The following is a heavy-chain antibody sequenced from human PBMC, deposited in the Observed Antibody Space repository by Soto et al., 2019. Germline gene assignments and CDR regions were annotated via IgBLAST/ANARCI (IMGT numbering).Heavy chain of an antibody. J-gene: IGHJ4*02. D-gene: IGHD1-26*01. CDR3: AKASGFPYSGSYCDY. Sequence: EVQLLESGGGLVQPGGSLRLSCAASGFTFSNYAMYWVRQAPGKGLEWVSAISGSGGNTQDADSVKGRFTISRDNSKNPLYLQMNSLRAEDTAIYYCAKASGFPYSGSYCDYWGQGTLVTVSS. CDR1: GFTFSNYA. CDR2: ISGSGGNT. V-gene: IGHV3-23*01.